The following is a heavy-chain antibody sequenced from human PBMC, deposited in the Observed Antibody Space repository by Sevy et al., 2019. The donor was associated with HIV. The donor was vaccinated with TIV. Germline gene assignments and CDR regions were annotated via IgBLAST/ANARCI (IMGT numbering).Heavy chain of an antibody. Sequence: GGSLRLSCAASGFTFSSYEMNWVRQAPGKWLEWVSYISNSGTTMSYSDSVRGRFSISRDNARNSLYLQMNSLRAEDTAVYYCARDLPPSATTVAHFDYWGQGTLVTVSS. CDR2: ISNSGTTM. CDR1: GFTFSSYE. CDR3: ARDLPPSATTVAHFDY. J-gene: IGHJ4*02. V-gene: IGHV3-48*03. D-gene: IGHD4-17*01.